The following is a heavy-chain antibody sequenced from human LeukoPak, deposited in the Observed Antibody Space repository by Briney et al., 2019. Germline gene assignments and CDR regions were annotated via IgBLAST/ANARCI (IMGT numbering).Heavy chain of an antibody. CDR2: INHSGST. CDR3: ASLWFGDDY. J-gene: IGHJ4*02. V-gene: IGHV4-34*01. Sequence: SETLSLTCAVYGGSFSGYYWSGICQPPGKGLERIGEINHSGSTNYNPSLKSRVTIAVDTSKNRFTLKLSSVTAADTAVYDCASLWFGDDYWGQGTLVTVSS. CDR1: GGSFSGYY. D-gene: IGHD3-10*01.